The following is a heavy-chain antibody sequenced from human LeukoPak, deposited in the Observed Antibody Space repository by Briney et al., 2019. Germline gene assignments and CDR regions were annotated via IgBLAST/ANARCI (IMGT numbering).Heavy chain of an antibody. J-gene: IGHJ3*02. Sequence: GGSLRLSCAASGFTFSNYWIHWVRQAPGKGLEWVSAISGSGGSTYYADSVKGRFTISRDNSKNTLYLQMNSLRAEDTAVYYCAKGGYGYSNDAFDIWGQGTMVTVSS. V-gene: IGHV3-23*01. CDR2: ISGSGGST. CDR1: GFTFSNYW. CDR3: AKGGYGYSNDAFDI. D-gene: IGHD5-18*01.